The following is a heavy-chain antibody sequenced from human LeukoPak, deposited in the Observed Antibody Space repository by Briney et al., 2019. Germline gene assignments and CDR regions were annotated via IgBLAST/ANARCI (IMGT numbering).Heavy chain of an antibody. CDR2: IIPIFGTA. D-gene: IGHD1-1*01. V-gene: IGHV1-69*01. CDR3: ARVTGFHFDYFDY. Sequence: GSSVKVSCKASGGTFSSYAISWVRQAPGQGLEWMGGIIPIFGTANYAQKFQGRVTITADESTSTAYMELSSLRSEDTAEYYCARVTGFHFDYFDYWGQGTLVTVSS. J-gene: IGHJ4*02. CDR1: GGTFSSYA.